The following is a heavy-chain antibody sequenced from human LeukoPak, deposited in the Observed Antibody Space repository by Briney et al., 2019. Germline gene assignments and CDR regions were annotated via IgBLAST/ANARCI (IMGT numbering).Heavy chain of an antibody. D-gene: IGHD3-10*01. CDR1: GFTFSSYA. Sequence: PGGSLRLSCAASGFTFSSYAMHWVRQAPGKGLEWVAVISYDGSNKYYADSVKGRFTISRDNSKNTLYLQMNSLRAEDTAVYYCASVPRSMVRGVYRTLRYWGQGTLVTVSS. V-gene: IGHV3-30-3*01. CDR2: ISYDGSNK. J-gene: IGHJ4*02. CDR3: ASVPRSMVRGVYRTLRY.